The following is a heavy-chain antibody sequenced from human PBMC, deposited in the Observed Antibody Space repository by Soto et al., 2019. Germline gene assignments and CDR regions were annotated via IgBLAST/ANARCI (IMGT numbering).Heavy chain of an antibody. CDR2: IYSGGST. J-gene: IGHJ4*02. Sequence: HPGGSLRLSCAASGFTVSSNYMSWVRQAPGKGLEWVSVIYSGGSTYYADSVKGRFTISRDNSKNTLYLQMNSLRAEDTAVYYCARSTSGYDSLYFDYWGQGTLVTVSS. D-gene: IGHD5-12*01. CDR1: GFTVSSNY. V-gene: IGHV3-53*01. CDR3: ARSTSGYDSLYFDY.